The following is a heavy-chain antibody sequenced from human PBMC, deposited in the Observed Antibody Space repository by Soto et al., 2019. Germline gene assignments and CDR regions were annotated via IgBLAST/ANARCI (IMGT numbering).Heavy chain of an antibody. V-gene: IGHV3-30*18. J-gene: IGHJ4*02. Sequence: GGSLRLSCAASGFLFSNYGMHWVRQAPGKGLEWVAVISYDGSDEYYADSVKGRFTISRDKSANTLYLQMNSLRAEDTAVYYCAKAFGIWSGYSDYWGQGTLVTVSS. CDR2: ISYDGSDE. CDR1: GFLFSNYG. D-gene: IGHD3-3*01. CDR3: AKAFGIWSGYSDY.